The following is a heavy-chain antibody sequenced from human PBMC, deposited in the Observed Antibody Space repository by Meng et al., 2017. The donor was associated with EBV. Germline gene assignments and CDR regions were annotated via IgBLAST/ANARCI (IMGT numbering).Heavy chain of an antibody. CDR1: GGTFSSYA. J-gene: IGHJ4*02. CDR2: IIPIFGTA. D-gene: IGHD5-24*01. CDR3: AREGDGYNYPDY. V-gene: IGHV1-69*01. Sequence: QGQLVQSGAEVKKPGSAVKVSCEASGGTFSSYAISWVRHAPGQGLEWMGGIIPIFGTANYAQKFQGRVTITADESTSTAYMELSSLRSEDTAVYYCAREGDGYNYPDYWGQGTLVTVSS.